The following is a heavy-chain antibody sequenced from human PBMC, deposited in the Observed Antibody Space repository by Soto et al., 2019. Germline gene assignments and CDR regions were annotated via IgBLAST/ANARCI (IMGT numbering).Heavy chain of an antibody. CDR2: IRRNAYGGTT. Sequence: GGSLRLSCTTSGFTFGDYALSWVRQAPGKGLEWVGFIRRNAYGGTTDYAASVKGRFTISRDDSKSIAYLQMNSLRTEDTALYYCTRASSLDFDFWGQGTLVTVYS. CDR3: TRASSLDFDF. CDR1: GFTFGDYA. D-gene: IGHD3-16*01. J-gene: IGHJ4*02. V-gene: IGHV3-49*04.